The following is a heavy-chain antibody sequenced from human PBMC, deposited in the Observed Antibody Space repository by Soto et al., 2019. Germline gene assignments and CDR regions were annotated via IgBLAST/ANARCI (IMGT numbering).Heavy chain of an antibody. V-gene: IGHV1-18*04. Sequence: ASVKVSCKASGYTFTCYYMHWVRQAPGQGLEWMGWISAYNGDTNYAQKLQGRVTMTTDTSTSTAYMELRSLRSDDTAVYYCARRYGLFFDYWGQGTLVTVSS. J-gene: IGHJ4*02. CDR3: ARRYGLFFDY. D-gene: IGHD4-17*01. CDR1: GYTFTCYY. CDR2: ISAYNGDT.